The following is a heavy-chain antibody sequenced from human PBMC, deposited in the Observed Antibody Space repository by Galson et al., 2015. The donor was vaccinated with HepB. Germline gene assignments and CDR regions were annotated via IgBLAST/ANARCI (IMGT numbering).Heavy chain of an antibody. CDR3: ARGPTHYYDSSGYDY. CDR1: GFTFSDYY. J-gene: IGHJ4*02. V-gene: IGHV3-11*06. D-gene: IGHD3-22*01. CDR2: ISSSSSYT. Sequence: SLRLSCAASGFTFSDYYMSWIRQAPGKGLEWVSYISSSSSYTNYADSVKGRFTISRDNAKNSLYLQMNSLRAEDTAVYYCARGPTHYYDSSGYDYWGQGTLVTVSS.